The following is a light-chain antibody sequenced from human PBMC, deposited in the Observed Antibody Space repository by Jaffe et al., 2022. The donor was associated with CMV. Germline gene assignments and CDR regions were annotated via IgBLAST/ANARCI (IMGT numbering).Light chain of an antibody. V-gene: IGKV3-20*01. CDR1: QTVSSNY. CDR2: GAS. CDR3: QQYGTSPYT. J-gene: IGKJ2*01. Sequence: EIVLTQSPGTLSLSPGESTTLSCRAGQTVSSNYLAWYQQKPGQAPRLLIYGASSRATGVPDRFSGSGSGTDFTLTISRLEPEDFAVYYCQQYGTSPYTFGQGTKLEIK.